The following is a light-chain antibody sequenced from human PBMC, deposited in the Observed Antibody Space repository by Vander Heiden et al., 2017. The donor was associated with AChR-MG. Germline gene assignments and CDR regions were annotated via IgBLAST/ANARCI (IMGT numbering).Light chain of an antibody. V-gene: IGKV4-1*01. Sequence: DIVLTQSPDSLAGSLGERATINCKSSQTVLYSSNNKTYLAWYQQKPGQPPKLLINWASSRESGVPDRFSGGGSGTDFTLTINRLQAEDVAVYYCQQYYTTPVTFGQGTRLEIK. CDR1: QTVLYSSNNKTY. CDR2: WAS. J-gene: IGKJ5*01. CDR3: QQYYTTPVT.